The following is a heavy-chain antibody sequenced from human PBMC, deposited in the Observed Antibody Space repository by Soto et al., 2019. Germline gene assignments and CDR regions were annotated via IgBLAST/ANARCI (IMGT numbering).Heavy chain of an antibody. CDR1: GGTFTNYA. V-gene: IGHV1-69*01. D-gene: IGHD3-10*01. CDR2: VIPFSGSA. CDR3: ASITLGRGVPFAAFDI. Sequence: QVQLVQSGAEVKKPGSSVIVSCKASGGTFTNYAISWVRQAPGQGLEWLGGVIPFSGSANYAQMFEGRVTITADDSTSTAYMELSSVRSEDTAVYYCASITLGRGVPFAAFDIWGQGTLVSVSS. J-gene: IGHJ3*02.